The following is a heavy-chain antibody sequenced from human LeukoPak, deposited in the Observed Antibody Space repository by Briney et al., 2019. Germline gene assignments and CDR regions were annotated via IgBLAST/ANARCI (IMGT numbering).Heavy chain of an antibody. J-gene: IGHJ4*02. CDR1: GFTFSSYA. Sequence: GGSLRLSCAVSGFTFSSYAMSWVRQAPGKGLEWVSAISGSGGSTYYADSVKGRFTISRDNSKNTLYLQMNSLRAEDTAVYYCAKAGGKYSSSWYEDYWGQGTLVTVSS. V-gene: IGHV3-23*01. D-gene: IGHD6-13*01. CDR3: AKAGGKYSSSWYEDY. CDR2: ISGSGGST.